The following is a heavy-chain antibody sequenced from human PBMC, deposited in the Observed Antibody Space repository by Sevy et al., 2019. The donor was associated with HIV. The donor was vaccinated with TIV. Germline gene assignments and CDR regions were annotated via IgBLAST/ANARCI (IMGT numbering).Heavy chain of an antibody. D-gene: IGHD3-22*01. CDR2: LNPNSGAT. J-gene: IGHJ4*02. CDR1: GYTFTRYY. Sequence: ASVKVSCKASGYTFTRYYMHWVRQAPGQGLEWMGWLNPNSGATNYAQKFQGRVTMTRDTSISTDYMELSRLASDDAAVYYCTVDRWLLRPEYFFDYWGQGTLVTVSS. V-gene: IGHV1-2*02. CDR3: TVDRWLLRPEYFFDY.